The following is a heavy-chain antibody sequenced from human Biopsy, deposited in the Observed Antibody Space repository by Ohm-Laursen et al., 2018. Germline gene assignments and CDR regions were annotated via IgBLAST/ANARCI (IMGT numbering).Heavy chain of an antibody. J-gene: IGHJ4*02. Sequence: LETLSLTCAVSGGSIRNFYWTWIRQSPGEGLEYIGYIYYSGFTHYNPSLKSRVAISVDTSGNQFSLKMNSLTAADTAVYFCARLEWRDTFFDFWGQGRLVTVSS. V-gene: IGHV4-59*08. D-gene: IGHD3-3*01. CDR1: GGSIRNFY. CDR2: IYYSGFT. CDR3: ARLEWRDTFFDF.